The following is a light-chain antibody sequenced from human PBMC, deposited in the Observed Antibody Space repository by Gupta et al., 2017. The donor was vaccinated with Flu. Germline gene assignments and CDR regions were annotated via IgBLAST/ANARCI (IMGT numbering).Light chain of an antibody. J-gene: IGLJ1*01. CDR3: SSRESTNSVLYV. V-gene: IGLV3-19*01. CDR2: GEN. Sequence: SSELTQDPAVAVALGQTVRIACRGDSLRSYYASWYQQKPGQAPVLVIYGENKRPSGIPDRFSGSTSGNTASLTITGAQAEDEADYYCSSRESTNSVLYVFGTGTEVTVL. CDR1: SLRSYY.